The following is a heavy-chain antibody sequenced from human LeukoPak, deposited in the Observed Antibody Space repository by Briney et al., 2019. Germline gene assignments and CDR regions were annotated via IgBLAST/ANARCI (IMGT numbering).Heavy chain of an antibody. CDR3: VTTGGCLQWDTAFRV. Sequence: GESLKISCRGSGYHFTTYWIGWVRQMPEKGLEWMGIVYPEDSDTRYSSSFEGQVTVSVDRSINTAYLQWTSLKASDTAIYYCVTTGGCLQWDTAFRVWGQGTVVTVSS. CDR1: GYHFTTYW. CDR2: VYPEDSDT. D-gene: IGHD5-24*01. V-gene: IGHV5-51*01. J-gene: IGHJ3*01.